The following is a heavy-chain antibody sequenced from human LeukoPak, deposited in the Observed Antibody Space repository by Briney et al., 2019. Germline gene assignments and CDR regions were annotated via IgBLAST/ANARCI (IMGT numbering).Heavy chain of an antibody. D-gene: IGHD3-10*01. CDR1: GGTFSSYA. J-gene: IGHJ6*02. V-gene: IGHV1-69*04. CDR3: ARVLVYGKTPLGTLFSYYYYGMDV. CDR2: IIPILGIA. Sequence: SVKISCKASGGTFSSYAINWVRQAPGQGLEWMGRIIPILGIANYAQKFQGRVTITADKSTSTAYMELSSLRSEDTAVYYCARVLVYGKTPLGTLFSYYYYGMDVWGQGTTVTVSS.